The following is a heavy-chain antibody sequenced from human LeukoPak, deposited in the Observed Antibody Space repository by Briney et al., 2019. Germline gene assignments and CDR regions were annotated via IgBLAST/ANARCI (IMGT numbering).Heavy chain of an antibody. CDR1: GYTFTSYG. J-gene: IGHJ4*02. V-gene: IGHV1-18*01. D-gene: IGHD3-3*01. CDR2: ISAYNGNT. Sequence: GASVKVSCKASGYTFTSYGISWVRQAPGQGLEWMGWISAYNGNTNYAQKLQGRVTMTTDTSTSTAYMELRSLRSDDTAVYYCAREGFLEWLGGTWEFYFDYWGQGTLVSVSS. CDR3: AREGFLEWLGGTWEFYFDY.